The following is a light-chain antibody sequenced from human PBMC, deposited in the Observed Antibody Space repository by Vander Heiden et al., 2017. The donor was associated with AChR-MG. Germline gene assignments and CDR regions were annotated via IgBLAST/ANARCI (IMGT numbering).Light chain of an antibody. CDR2: QDT. Sequence: SYELTQPPSVSVSPGQTATITCSGDKLGDKATSWYHHKPGQSPMMVIYQDTMRPSGISERFSGSNSGNTATLTISGTQPMDEADYYCQAWDSISYVVFGGGTKLTVL. CDR1: KLGDKA. V-gene: IGLV3-1*01. J-gene: IGLJ2*01. CDR3: QAWDSISYVV.